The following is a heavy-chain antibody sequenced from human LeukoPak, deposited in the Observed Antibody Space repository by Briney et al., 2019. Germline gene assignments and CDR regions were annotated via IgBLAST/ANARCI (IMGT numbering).Heavy chain of an antibody. J-gene: IGHJ6*02. Sequence: GGSLRLSCAASGFTFSSYALNWVRQAPGKGLEWVSAISASGGSTYYADSVRGRFTISRDNSKNTLYLQMSSLRAEDTAVYYCAKPRQQLVRYGLDVWGQGTTVIVSS. V-gene: IGHV3-23*01. CDR1: GFTFSSYA. CDR3: AKPRQQLVRYGLDV. CDR2: ISASGGST. D-gene: IGHD6-6*01.